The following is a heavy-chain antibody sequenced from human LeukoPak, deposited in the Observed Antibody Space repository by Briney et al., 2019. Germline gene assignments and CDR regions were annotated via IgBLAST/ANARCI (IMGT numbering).Heavy chain of an antibody. J-gene: IGHJ6*03. Sequence: GGSLRLSCAASGFTFSSYAMSWVRQAPGKGLEWVSAISGSGGSTYYADSVKGRFTISRDNSKNTLYLQMNSLRAEDTAVYYCAKGKPMSMVRRLQGYYYYMDVWGKGTTVTVSS. V-gene: IGHV3-23*01. CDR1: GFTFSSYA. D-gene: IGHD3-10*01. CDR3: AKGKPMSMVRRLQGYYYYMDV. CDR2: ISGSGGST.